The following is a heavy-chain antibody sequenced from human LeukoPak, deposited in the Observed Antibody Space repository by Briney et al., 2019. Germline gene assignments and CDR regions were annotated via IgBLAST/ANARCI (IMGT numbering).Heavy chain of an antibody. Sequence: PSETLSLTCTVSGGSISSYYWSWIRQPPGKGLEWIGYIYYSGSTNYNPSLKSRVTISVDTSKNQFSLKLSSVTAADTAVYYCARGLTGFDAFDIWGQGTMVTVSS. V-gene: IGHV4-59*01. J-gene: IGHJ3*02. D-gene: IGHD7-27*01. CDR2: IYYSGST. CDR3: ARGLTGFDAFDI. CDR1: GGSISSYY.